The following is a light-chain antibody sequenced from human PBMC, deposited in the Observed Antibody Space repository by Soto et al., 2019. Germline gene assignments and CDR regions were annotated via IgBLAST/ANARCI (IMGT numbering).Light chain of an antibody. Sequence: EIVMTQSPAPLSVSPGERATLSCRASQSVSSKLAWYQQRPGQAPRLLIYDASNRAAGIPARFSGSGSGTEFTLTISSLEPEDFAVYYCQQRSNWPVTFGQGTKVDI. CDR1: QSVSSK. V-gene: IGKV3-11*01. J-gene: IGKJ1*01. CDR3: QQRSNWPVT. CDR2: DAS.